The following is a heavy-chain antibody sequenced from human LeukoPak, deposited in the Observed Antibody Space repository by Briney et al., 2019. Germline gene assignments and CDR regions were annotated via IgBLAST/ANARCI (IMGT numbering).Heavy chain of an antibody. Sequence: PGGSLRLSCAASGFTFSSYAMHWVRQAPGKGLEWVAVISYDGSNKYYADSVKGRFTISRDNSKNTLYLQMNSQRAEDTAVYYCARGPTPYSSGWDYWGQGTLVTVSS. CDR1: GFTFSSYA. J-gene: IGHJ4*02. CDR3: ARGPTPYSSGWDY. V-gene: IGHV3-30*04. CDR2: ISYDGSNK. D-gene: IGHD6-19*01.